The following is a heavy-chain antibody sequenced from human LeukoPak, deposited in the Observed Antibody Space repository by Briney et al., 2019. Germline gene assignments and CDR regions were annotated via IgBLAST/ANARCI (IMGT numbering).Heavy chain of an antibody. CDR3: ARLPTFYYDSSGYHYDY. V-gene: IGHV3-23*01. D-gene: IGHD3-22*01. CDR1: GFTFSSYA. J-gene: IGHJ4*02. CDR2: ISGSGDNT. Sequence: PGGSLRLSCAASGFTFSSYAMSWVRQVPGKGLEWVSVISGSGDNTYYADSVKGRFTISKDKSKNTLYLQMDNLRAEDTGVYFCARLPTFYYDSSGYHYDYWGQGTLVTVSS.